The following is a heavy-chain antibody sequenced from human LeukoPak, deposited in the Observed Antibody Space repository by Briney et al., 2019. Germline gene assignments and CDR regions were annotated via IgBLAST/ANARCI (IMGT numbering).Heavy chain of an antibody. CDR1: GYTFTSYG. D-gene: IGHD3-10*01. CDR2: ISAYNGNT. Sequence: ASVKVSCKASGYTFTSYGISWVRQAPGQGLEWMGWISAYNGNTNYAQKLQGRVTMTTDTSTSTAYMELRSLRSDDTAVYYCARDLMVRGVKKSLGYWGQGTLVTVSS. CDR3: ARDLMVRGVKKSLGY. J-gene: IGHJ4*02. V-gene: IGHV1-18*01.